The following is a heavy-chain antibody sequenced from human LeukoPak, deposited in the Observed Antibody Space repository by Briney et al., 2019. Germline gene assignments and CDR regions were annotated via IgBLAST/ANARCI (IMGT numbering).Heavy chain of an antibody. D-gene: IGHD5-24*01. CDR3: AKDDGWVQYAN. Sequence: GGSLRLSCAASGFTFSSYEMHWVRQAPGKGLEWVSYISSSGSTIYYADSVKGRFTISRDNAKNSLYLQMNSLRAEDTAVYYCAKDDGWVQYANWGQGTLVTVSS. V-gene: IGHV3-48*03. CDR2: ISSSGSTI. J-gene: IGHJ4*02. CDR1: GFTFSSYE.